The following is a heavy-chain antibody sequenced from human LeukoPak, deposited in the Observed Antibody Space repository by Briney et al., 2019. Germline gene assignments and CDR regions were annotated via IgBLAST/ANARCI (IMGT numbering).Heavy chain of an antibody. CDR1: GGSISSSSYY. CDR3: ARRFVGYSYGRPTDY. D-gene: IGHD5-18*01. CDR2: IYYSGST. J-gene: IGHJ4*02. Sequence: SETLSLTCTVSGGSISSSSYYWGWIRQPPGKGLEWIGSIYYSGSTYYNPSLRSRVTISVDTSKNQFSLKLSSVTAADTAVYYCARRFVGYSYGRPTDYWGQGTLVTVSS. V-gene: IGHV4-39*07.